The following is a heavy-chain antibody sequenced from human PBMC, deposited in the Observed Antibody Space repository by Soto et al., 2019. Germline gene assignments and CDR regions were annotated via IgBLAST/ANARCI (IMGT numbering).Heavy chain of an antibody. V-gene: IGHV1-18*01. D-gene: IGHD6-19*01. CDR2: ISAYNGNT. J-gene: IGHJ4*02. CDR1: GYTFTSYG. Sequence: ASVKVSCKASGYTFTSYGISWVRQAPGQGLEWMGWISAYNGNTNYAQKLQGRVTMTTDTSTSTAYMELRSLRSDDTAVYYCARAYSSGWYSLIYFDYWGQGTLVTVSS. CDR3: ARAYSSGWYSLIYFDY.